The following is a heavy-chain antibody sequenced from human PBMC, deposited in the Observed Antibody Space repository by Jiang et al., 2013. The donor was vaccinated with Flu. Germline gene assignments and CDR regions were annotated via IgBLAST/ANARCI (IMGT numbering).Heavy chain of an antibody. J-gene: IGHJ5*02. CDR2: ISSSSSTI. CDR1: GFTFSSYS. V-gene: IGHV3-48*01. CDR3: ARDDGVTMVRGVIGWFDP. Sequence: GGLVQPGGSLRLSCAASGFTFSSYSMNWVRQAPGKGLEWVSYISSSSSTIYYADSVKGRFTISRDNAKNSLYLQMNSLRAEDTAVYYCARDDGVTMVRGVIGWFDPWGQGTLVTVSS. D-gene: IGHD3-10*01.